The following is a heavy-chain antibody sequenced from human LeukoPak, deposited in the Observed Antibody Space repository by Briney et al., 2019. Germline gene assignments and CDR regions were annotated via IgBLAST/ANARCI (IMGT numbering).Heavy chain of an antibody. V-gene: IGHV3-23*01. CDR3: AKDVCNGAGCHFFDY. D-gene: IGHD2-15*01. Sequence: SGGSLRLSCAASGFTFDNYAMSWVRQAPGKGLEWVSGMSDGARRTSYADSVTGRFTISRDNARRTLYLQMNSLRAEDTAVYYCAKDVCNGAGCHFFDYWGQGTVVTVCS. CDR2: MSDGARRT. CDR1: GFTFDNYA. J-gene: IGHJ4*02.